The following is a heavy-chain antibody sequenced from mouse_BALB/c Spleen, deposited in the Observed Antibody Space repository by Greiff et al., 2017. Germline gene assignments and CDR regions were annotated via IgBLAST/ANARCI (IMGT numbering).Heavy chain of an antibody. D-gene: IGHD4-1*01. Sequence: EVMLVESGPSLVKPSQTLSLTCSVTGDSITSGYWNWIRKFPGNKLEYMGYISYSGSTYYNPSLKSRISITRDTSKNQYYLQLNSVTTEDTATYYCARYWDSSFAYWGQGTLVTVSA. J-gene: IGHJ3*01. CDR1: GDSITSGY. V-gene: IGHV3-8*02. CDR2: ISYSGST. CDR3: ARYWDSSFAY.